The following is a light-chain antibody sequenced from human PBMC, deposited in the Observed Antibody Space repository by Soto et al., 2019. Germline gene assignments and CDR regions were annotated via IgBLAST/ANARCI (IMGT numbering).Light chain of an antibody. J-gene: IGKJ1*01. CDR2: GAS. CDR1: QSVRSN. CDR3: HQYNTWPQRT. V-gene: IGKV3-15*01. Sequence: EIVMTQSPATLSVSPGDRATLSCRANQSVRSNLAWYHQRPGQAPRLLIYGASTRAAGVPARFSGSGSGTEFTLTISSLQSEEFAVYYCHQYNTWPQRTFGQGTKVEF.